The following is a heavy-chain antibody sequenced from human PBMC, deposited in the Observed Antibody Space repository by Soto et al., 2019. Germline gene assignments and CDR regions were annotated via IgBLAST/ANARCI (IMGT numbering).Heavy chain of an antibody. CDR1: GYTFTDYW. V-gene: IGHV5-51*01. CDR2: IYPGDSDT. J-gene: IGHJ6*02. D-gene: IGHD2-8*02. CDR3: ARYIRTARCYYLAMDV. Sequence: GDSLKISCKGSGYTFTDYWIGWVRQLPGKGLEWMGIIYPGDSDTRYSPSFQGHVTITVDKSTSTAYLQWNTLKASETAMYYCARYIRTARCYYLAMDVWGQGITVTVS.